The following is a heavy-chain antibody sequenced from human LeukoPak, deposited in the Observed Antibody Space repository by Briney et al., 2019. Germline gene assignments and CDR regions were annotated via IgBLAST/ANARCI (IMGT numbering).Heavy chain of an antibody. CDR1: GGSISSYY. CDR3: ARHGRFYGDYARP. J-gene: IGHJ1*01. Sequence: SETLSLTCTVPGGSISSYYWSWIRQPPGKGLEWIGYIYHSGSTNYNPSLKSRVTISVDTSKNQFSLKLSSVTAADTAVYYCARHGRFYGDYARPWGQGTLVTVSS. CDR2: IYHSGST. D-gene: IGHD4-17*01. V-gene: IGHV4-59*08.